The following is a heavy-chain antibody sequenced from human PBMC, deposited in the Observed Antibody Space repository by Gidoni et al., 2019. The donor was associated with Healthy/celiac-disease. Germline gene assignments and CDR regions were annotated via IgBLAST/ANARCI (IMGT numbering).Heavy chain of an antibody. CDR1: SGSFSGYY. Sequence: QVQLQQWGAGLLKPSETLSLTCAVYSGSFSGYYWSWIRQPPGKGLEWIGEINHSGSTNYNPSLKSRVTISVDTSKNQFSLKLSSVTAADTAVYYCARGGIRFLEWSKKLFDPWGQGTLVTVSS. CDR2: INHSGST. D-gene: IGHD3-3*01. J-gene: IGHJ5*02. CDR3: ARGGIRFLEWSKKLFDP. V-gene: IGHV4-34*01.